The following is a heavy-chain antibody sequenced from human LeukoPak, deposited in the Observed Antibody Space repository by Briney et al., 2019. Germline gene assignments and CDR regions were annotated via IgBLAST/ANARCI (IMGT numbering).Heavy chain of an antibody. V-gene: IGHV3-48*03. CDR1: GFTFNNYE. D-gene: IGHD3-10*02. Sequence: GGSLRLSCAASGFTFNNYEMNWVRQAPGKGLEWVSYISSSGSTIYYADSVKGRFTISRDNAKNSLYLQMNSLRAEDTAVYYCAELGITMIGGVWGKGTTVTISS. J-gene: IGHJ6*04. CDR2: ISSSGSTI. CDR3: AELGITMIGGV.